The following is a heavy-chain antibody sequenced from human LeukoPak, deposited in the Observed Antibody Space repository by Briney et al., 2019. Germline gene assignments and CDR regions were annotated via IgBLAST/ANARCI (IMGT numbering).Heavy chain of an antibody. CDR3: AKGNYDFWSGHNDAFDF. D-gene: IGHD3-3*01. CDR2: ISPDGSDT. J-gene: IGHJ3*01. V-gene: IGHV3-74*01. CDR1: GFTFSTHS. Sequence: GGSLRLSCAASGFTFSTHSMNWVRQAPGKGLVWVSRISPDGSDTTHADSVKGRFTISRDNAKNTLYLQMNSLRVEDTAVYYCAKGNYDFWSGHNDAFDFWGPGTMVTVSS.